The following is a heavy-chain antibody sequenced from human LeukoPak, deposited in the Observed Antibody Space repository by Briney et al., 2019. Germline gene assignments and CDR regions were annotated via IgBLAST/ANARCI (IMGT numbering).Heavy chain of an antibody. Sequence: GGSLRLSCAASGFTFSSYWMSWVRQAPGRGLEWVANIKQDGSEKYYVDSVKGRFTISRDNAENSLYLQMNSLRAEDTAVYYCARAIGLAAVDFDYWGQGTLVTVSS. D-gene: IGHD6-13*01. CDR2: IKQDGSEK. J-gene: IGHJ4*02. CDR1: GFTFSSYW. CDR3: ARAIGLAAVDFDY. V-gene: IGHV3-7*01.